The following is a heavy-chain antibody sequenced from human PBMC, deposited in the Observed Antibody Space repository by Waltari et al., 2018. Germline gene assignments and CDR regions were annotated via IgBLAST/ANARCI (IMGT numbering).Heavy chain of an antibody. V-gene: IGHV3-74*03. D-gene: IGHD3-10*01. Sequence: EVQLVESGGGLVQPGGSMRLSCEASGFSFSTYWMNWARQVPGEGLLCLSRINPDGTTIMYADSVKGRFTTSRDNAKNTLYLQMDSLRADDTAVYYCARSGFMDVWGQGTTVIVSS. CDR3: ARSGFMDV. CDR1: GFSFSTYW. CDR2: INPDGTTI. J-gene: IGHJ6*02.